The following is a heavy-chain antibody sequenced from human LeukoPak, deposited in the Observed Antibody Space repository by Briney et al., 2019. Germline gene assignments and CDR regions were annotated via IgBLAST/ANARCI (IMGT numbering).Heavy chain of an antibody. CDR1: GFTFSSYA. J-gene: IGHJ4*02. CDR2: ISGSGGST. CDR3: AKPLYGDYDFDY. Sequence: PGGSLRLSCAASGFTFSSYAMSWVRQAPGKGLEWVSAISGSGGSTYYADSVKGRFTISRDNSKNTLYLQMNSLRAEDTAVCYCAKPLYGDYDFDYWGQGTLVTVSS. V-gene: IGHV3-23*01. D-gene: IGHD4-17*01.